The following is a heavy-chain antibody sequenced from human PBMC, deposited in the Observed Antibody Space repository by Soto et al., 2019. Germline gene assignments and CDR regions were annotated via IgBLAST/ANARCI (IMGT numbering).Heavy chain of an antibody. CDR3: AKDRRPNYYYGMDV. J-gene: IGHJ6*02. Sequence: QVQLVESGGGVVQPGRSLRLSCAASGFTFSSYGMNWVRQAPGKGLEWVAVISDDGSNKYYADSVKRRFNISRDNSKNTLYLQMYSLRAEDTAVYYCAKDRRPNYYYGMDVWGQGTTVTVSS. D-gene: IGHD6-25*01. V-gene: IGHV3-30*18. CDR1: GFTFSSYG. CDR2: ISDDGSNK.